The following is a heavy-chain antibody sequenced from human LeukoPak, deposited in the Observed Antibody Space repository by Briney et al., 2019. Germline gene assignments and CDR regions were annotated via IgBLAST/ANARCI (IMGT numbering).Heavy chain of an antibody. D-gene: IGHD2-21*01. CDR1: GGAISSYY. Sequence: SETLSLTCTVSGGAISSYYWSWIRQPPGKGLEWIGYIYYSGSTNYNPSLKSRVTISVDTSKNQFSLKLSSVTAADTAVYYCARETIYSHFDYWGQGTLVTVSS. J-gene: IGHJ4*02. CDR2: IYYSGST. CDR3: ARETIYSHFDY. V-gene: IGHV4-59*01.